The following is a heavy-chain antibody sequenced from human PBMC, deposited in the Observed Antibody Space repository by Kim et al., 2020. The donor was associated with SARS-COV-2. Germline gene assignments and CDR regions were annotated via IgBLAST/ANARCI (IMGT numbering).Heavy chain of an antibody. CDR3: AREGGDSSGRTQYFQH. V-gene: IGHV3-21*01. CDR1: GFTFSSYS. Sequence: GGSLRLSCAASGFTFSSYSMNWVRQAPGKGLEWVSSISSSSSYIYYADSVKGRFTISRDNAKNSLYLQMNSLRAEDTAVYYCAREGGDSSGRTQYFQHWGQGTLVTVSS. J-gene: IGHJ1*01. CDR2: ISSSSSYI. D-gene: IGHD3-22*01.